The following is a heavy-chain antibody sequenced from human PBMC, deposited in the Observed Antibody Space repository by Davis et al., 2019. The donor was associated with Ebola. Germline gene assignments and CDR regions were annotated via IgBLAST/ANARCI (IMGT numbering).Heavy chain of an antibody. V-gene: IGHV1-69*13. CDR2: IIPIFGTA. D-gene: IGHD2-2*01. CDR3: ARVWVVPDAPNWFDP. J-gene: IGHJ5*02. CDR1: GGTFSSYS. Sequence: SVKVSCKASGGTFSSYSISWVRQAPGQGLEWMGGIIPIFGTANYAQKFQGRVTITADESTSTAYMELSSLRSEDTAVYYCARVWVVPDAPNWFDPWGQGTLVTVSS.